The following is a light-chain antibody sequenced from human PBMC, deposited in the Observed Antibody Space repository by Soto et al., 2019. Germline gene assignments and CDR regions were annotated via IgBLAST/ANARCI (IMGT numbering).Light chain of an antibody. CDR3: SSYTGGSLV. Sequence: QSVLTQPASVSGSPGQSSTISCTGTNSDVGAYNYVSWYQQHSDKAPRLLIYEVNNRPSGVSNRFSGSKYGNTASQTISGLPADDEADYYCSSYTGGSLVFGGGTKVTVL. CDR1: NSDVGAYNY. J-gene: IGLJ2*01. CDR2: EVN. V-gene: IGLV2-14*01.